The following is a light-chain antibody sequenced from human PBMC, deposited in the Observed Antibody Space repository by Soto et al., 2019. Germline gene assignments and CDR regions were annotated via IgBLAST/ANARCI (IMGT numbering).Light chain of an antibody. V-gene: IGLV3-1*01. CDR2: QDS. J-gene: IGLJ2*01. Sequence: SYELTQPPSVSVSPGQTASITCSGDQLGDKYACWYQQKPGQSPVLVIYQDSKRPSGIPERFSGSNSGNTATLTISGTQAMDEADYYCQAWDSSTGGVFGGGTKVTVL. CDR1: QLGDKY. CDR3: QAWDSSTGGV.